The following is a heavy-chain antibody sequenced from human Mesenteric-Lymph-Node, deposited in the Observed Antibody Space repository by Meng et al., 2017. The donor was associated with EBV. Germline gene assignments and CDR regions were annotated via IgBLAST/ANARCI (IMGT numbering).Heavy chain of an antibody. CDR1: GYTFIDYG. V-gene: IGHV1-18*01. CDR2: ISGYNGNT. J-gene: IGHJ4*02. Sequence: QVPVWQAGTEVKKPWALVKVSCKASGYTFIDYGVSWVRQAPGQGLEWMGWISGYNGNTNYAQKFQGRVTMTTDTSTSTAYMELRSLASDDTAVYYCARVPSIIVVVPYYFDYWGQGTLVTVAS. CDR3: ARVPSIIVVVPYYFDY. D-gene: IGHD3-22*01.